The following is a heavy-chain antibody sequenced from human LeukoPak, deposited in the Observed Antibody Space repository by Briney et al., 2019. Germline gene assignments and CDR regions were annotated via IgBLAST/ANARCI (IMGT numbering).Heavy chain of an antibody. Sequence: PGGSLRLSCAASGFTFSDYYMSWIRQAPGKGLEWVSAISGSGGSTYYADSVKGRFTISRDNSKNTLYLQMNSLRAEDTAVYYCAKAVVPAALRGLDYWGQGTLVTVSS. CDR3: AKAVVPAALRGLDY. CDR1: GFTFSDYY. J-gene: IGHJ4*02. CDR2: ISGSGGST. V-gene: IGHV3-23*01. D-gene: IGHD2-2*01.